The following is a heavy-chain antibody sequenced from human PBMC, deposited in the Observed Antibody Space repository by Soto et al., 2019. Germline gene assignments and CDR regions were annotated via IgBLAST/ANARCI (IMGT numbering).Heavy chain of an antibody. CDR2: ISYDGSNK. D-gene: IGHD2-15*01. CDR3: AKDQLIVVVVAALDY. V-gene: IGHV3-30*18. CDR1: GFTFSSYG. Sequence: QVQLVESGGGVVQPGRSLRLSCAASGFTFSSYGMHWVRQAPGKGLEWVAVISYDGSNKYYADSVKGRFTISRDNSKNTLYLQMNSLRAEDTAVYYCAKDQLIVVVVAALDYWGQGTLVTVSS. J-gene: IGHJ4*02.